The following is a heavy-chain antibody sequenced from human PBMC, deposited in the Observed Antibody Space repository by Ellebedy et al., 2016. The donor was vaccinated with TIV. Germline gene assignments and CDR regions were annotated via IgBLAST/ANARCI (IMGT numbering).Heavy chain of an antibody. Sequence: SETLSLTCTVSGGSISSGGYYWSWIRQHPGKGLEWIGYIYYSGSTYYNPSLKSRVTISVDTSKNQFSLKLSSVTAADTAVYYCARGSRRGDAFDIWGQGTMVTVSS. CDR3: ARGSRRGDAFDI. J-gene: IGHJ3*02. CDR2: IYYSGST. CDR1: GGSISSGGYY. V-gene: IGHV4-31*03.